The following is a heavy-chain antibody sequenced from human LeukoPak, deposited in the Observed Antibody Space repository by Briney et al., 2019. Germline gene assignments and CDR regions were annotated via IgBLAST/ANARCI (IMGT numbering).Heavy chain of an antibody. J-gene: IGHJ4*02. Sequence: PGGSLRLSCAASGFTFSSYAMSWVRQAPGKGLEWVSAISGSGGSTYYADSVKGRFAISRDNSKNTLYLQMNSLRAEDTAVYYCAIPLYSGSYWDYWGQGTLVTVSS. V-gene: IGHV3-23*01. CDR2: ISGSGGST. D-gene: IGHD1-26*01. CDR3: AIPLYSGSYWDY. CDR1: GFTFSSYA.